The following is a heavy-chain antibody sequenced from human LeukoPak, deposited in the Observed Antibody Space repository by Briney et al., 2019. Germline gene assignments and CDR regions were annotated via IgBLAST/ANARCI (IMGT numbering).Heavy chain of an antibody. CDR2: ISGSSTYI. J-gene: IGHJ5*02. Sequence: GSSLRLSCAASGFILSNHWMTWVRQAPGKGLEWVSSISGSSTYIYYADSVKGRFTISRDNAKNSLYLQMNSLRAEDTAVYYCASYDWLDPWGQGTLVTVSS. CDR1: GFILSNHW. V-gene: IGHV3-21*01. D-gene: IGHD4-17*01. CDR3: ASYDWLDP.